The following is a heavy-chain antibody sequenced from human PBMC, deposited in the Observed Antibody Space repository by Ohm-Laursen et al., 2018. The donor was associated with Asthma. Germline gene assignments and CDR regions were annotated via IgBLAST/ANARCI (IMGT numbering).Heavy chain of an antibody. V-gene: IGHV3-21*04. J-gene: IGHJ6*02. Sequence: SLRLSCTASGYTFSRYSIHWVRQIPGKGLEWVASISTASTFIYYADSVRGRFTTSRDNAKNSLYLQMNSLRAEDTALYYCAKDIGPRITIFGVVNPYYYYGMDVWGQGTTVTVSS. CDR2: ISTASTFI. CDR3: AKDIGPRITIFGVVNPYYYYGMDV. CDR1: GYTFSRYS. D-gene: IGHD3-3*01.